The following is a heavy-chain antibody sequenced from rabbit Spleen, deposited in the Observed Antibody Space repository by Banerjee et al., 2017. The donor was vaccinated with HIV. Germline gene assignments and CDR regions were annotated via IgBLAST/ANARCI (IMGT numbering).Heavy chain of an antibody. D-gene: IGHD8-1*01. J-gene: IGHJ6*01. CDR3: ARDSASSFSSYGMDL. V-gene: IGHV1S40*01. CDR1: GVSFSVSSY. CDR2: IDIGTSGFT. Sequence: QSLEESGGDLVKPGASLTLTCIASGVSFSVSSYMCWVRQAPGKGLEWIACIDIGTSGFTYFASWAKGRFTISKTSSTTVTLQMTSLTAADTATYFCARDSASSFSSYGMDLWGPGTLVTVS.